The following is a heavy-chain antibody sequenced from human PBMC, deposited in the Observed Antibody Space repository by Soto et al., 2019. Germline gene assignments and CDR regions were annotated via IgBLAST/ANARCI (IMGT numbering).Heavy chain of an antibody. D-gene: IGHD3-10*02. V-gene: IGHV1-69*12. CDR1: GGTFSSYA. Sequence: QVQLVQSGAEVKKPGSSVKVSCKASGGTFSSYAISWVRQAPGQGLEWMGGIIPIFGTANYAQKFQGRVTITEDESTSTAYMELSSLRSEDTAVYYCARVLFAVSEMAKIIHYFGYWGQGTLVTVSS. CDR3: ARVLFAVSEMAKIIHYFGY. CDR2: IIPIFGTA. J-gene: IGHJ4*02.